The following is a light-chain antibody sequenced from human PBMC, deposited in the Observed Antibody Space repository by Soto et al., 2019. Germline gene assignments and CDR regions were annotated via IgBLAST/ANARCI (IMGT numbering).Light chain of an antibody. Sequence: QSALTQPRSVSGSPGQSVTISCTGTSSDVGGYDYVSWYQQHPGKAPKFIIYDVKERPSGVPDRFSGSKSGNTASLTISGLQAEDEAEYYCCSYAGSYSWVFGGGTKLTVL. CDR3: CSYAGSYSWV. CDR1: SSDVGGYDY. J-gene: IGLJ3*02. V-gene: IGLV2-11*01. CDR2: DVK.